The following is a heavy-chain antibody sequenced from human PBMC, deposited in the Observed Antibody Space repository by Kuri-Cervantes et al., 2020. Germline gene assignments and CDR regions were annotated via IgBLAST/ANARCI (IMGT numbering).Heavy chain of an antibody. CDR3: ATDPDYYDSSGDWFDP. CDR2: VNWNGEST. J-gene: IGHJ5*02. D-gene: IGHD3-22*01. Sequence: LSLTCAASGFIFDDYGMNWVRQTPRKGLEWVSRVNWNGESTVYADSVKGRFIISRDNAKNSLYLQMDRLRVDDTAVYYCATDPDYYDSSGDWFDPWGQGTLVTVSS. CDR1: GFIFDDYG. V-gene: IGHV3-20*04.